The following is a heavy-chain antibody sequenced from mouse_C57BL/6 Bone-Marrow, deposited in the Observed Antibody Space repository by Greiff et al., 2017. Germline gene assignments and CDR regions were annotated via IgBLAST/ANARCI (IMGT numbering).Heavy chain of an antibody. CDR2: IWTGGGT. Sequence: VKVVESGPGLVAPSQSLSITCTVSGFSLTSYAISWVRQPPGKGLEWLGVIWTGGGTNYNSALKSRLSISKDNSKSQVFLKMNSLQTDDTARYYCARGGTVVATGDFDYWGQGTTLTVSS. D-gene: IGHD1-1*01. CDR1: GFSLTSYA. V-gene: IGHV2-9-1*01. J-gene: IGHJ2*01. CDR3: ARGGTVVATGDFDY.